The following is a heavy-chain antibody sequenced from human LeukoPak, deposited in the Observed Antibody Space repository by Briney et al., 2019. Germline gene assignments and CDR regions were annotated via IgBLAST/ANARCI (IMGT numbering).Heavy chain of an antibody. V-gene: IGHV1-18*01. CDR2: ISAYNGNT. J-gene: IGHJ5*02. CDR1: GYTFTSYG. D-gene: IGHD1-26*01. Sequence: GASVKVSCKASGYTFTSYGISWVRQAPGRGLEWMGWISAYNGNTNYAQKLQGRVTMTTDTSTSTAYMELRSLRSDDTAVYYCAREAAATGYNWFDPWGQGTLVTVSS. CDR3: AREAAATGYNWFDP.